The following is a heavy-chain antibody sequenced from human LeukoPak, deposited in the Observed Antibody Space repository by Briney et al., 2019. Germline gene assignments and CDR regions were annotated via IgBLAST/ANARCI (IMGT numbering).Heavy chain of an antibody. D-gene: IGHD2-2*01. CDR1: GYSVSSGYY. Sequence: SETLSLTCTVSGYSVSSGYYWGWIRQPPGKGLEWIGSMYHSGDTYYNPSLKSRVTISVDTSKNQLSLKLSSVTAADTAVYYCARSKAHLSTSWYGTWFDPWGREPWSPSPQ. CDR2: MYHSGDT. CDR3: ARSKAHLSTSWYGTWFDP. J-gene: IGHJ5*02. V-gene: IGHV4-38-2*02.